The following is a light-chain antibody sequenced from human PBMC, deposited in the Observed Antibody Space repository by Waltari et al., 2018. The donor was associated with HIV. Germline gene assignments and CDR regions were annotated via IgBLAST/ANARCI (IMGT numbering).Light chain of an antibody. CDR3: CSHAGNFIFA. CDR2: DVN. J-gene: IGLJ1*01. CDR1: STYVDTF. V-gene: IGLV2-11*01. Sequence: QSALTQPHSVSGSPGQSLTISCTGTSTYVDTFVSWYQQYPRQAPEVIIYDVNKRPSGVPDRSSASKSGNTAFLTISGRQAEDEAEYHCCSHAGNFIFAFGTGTKVTVL.